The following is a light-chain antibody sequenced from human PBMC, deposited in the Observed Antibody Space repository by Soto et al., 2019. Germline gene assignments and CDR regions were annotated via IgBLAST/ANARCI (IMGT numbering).Light chain of an antibody. Sequence: EIVLTQSPATRSLLPGERATLSCRASQSVSGSLAWYQQKPGQAPRVVIYDTSTRATGIPARFSGSGSGTDFTLTISSLEPEDFAVYYCHLRSNWWTFGQGTKVDIK. J-gene: IGKJ1*01. CDR1: QSVSGS. CDR3: HLRSNWWT. V-gene: IGKV3-11*01. CDR2: DTS.